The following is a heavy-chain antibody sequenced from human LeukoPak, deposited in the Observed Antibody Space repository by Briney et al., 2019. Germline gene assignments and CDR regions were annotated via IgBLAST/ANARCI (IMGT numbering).Heavy chain of an antibody. CDR3: ARVRTYSSSTLKWFDP. D-gene: IGHD6-6*01. V-gene: IGHV1-2*02. J-gene: IGHJ5*02. Sequence: ASVKVSCKASGYTFTGYYMHWVRQAPGQGLEWMGWINPNSGGTNYAQKFQGRVTMTRDTSISTAYMELSRLRSDDTAVYYCARVRTYSSSTLKWFDPWGQGTLVTVSS. CDR2: INPNSGGT. CDR1: GYTFTGYY.